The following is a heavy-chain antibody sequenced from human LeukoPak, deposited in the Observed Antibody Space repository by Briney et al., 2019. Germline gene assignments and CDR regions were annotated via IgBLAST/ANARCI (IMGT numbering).Heavy chain of an antibody. Sequence: PSETLSLTCTVSGGSVSSGSYYWSWIRQPPGKGLEWIGYIYYSGSTNYNPSLKSRVTISVDTSKNQFSLKLSSVTAADTAVYYCARPPNYYGSGSYYRYWGQGTLVTVSS. D-gene: IGHD3-10*01. CDR1: GGSVSSGSYY. CDR2: IYYSGST. CDR3: ARPPNYYGSGSYYRY. V-gene: IGHV4-61*01. J-gene: IGHJ4*02.